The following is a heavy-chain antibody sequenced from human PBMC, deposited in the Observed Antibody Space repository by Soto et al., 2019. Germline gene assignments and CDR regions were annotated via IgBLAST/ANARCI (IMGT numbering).Heavy chain of an antibody. CDR3: ARVDTLTAAVDY. CDR2: IYSDEST. CDR1: GFTVSGLY. V-gene: IGHV3-66*01. Sequence: EVQLVESGGGSVQPGGSLRLSCVVSGFTVSGLYMSWVRQAPGKGLEWVSLIYSDESTYYADHVKGRLTISRDNSKNTLFRQMNSLTAEDTAVYYCARVDTLTAAVDYWGHGTLVTVSS. D-gene: IGHD6-13*01. J-gene: IGHJ4*01.